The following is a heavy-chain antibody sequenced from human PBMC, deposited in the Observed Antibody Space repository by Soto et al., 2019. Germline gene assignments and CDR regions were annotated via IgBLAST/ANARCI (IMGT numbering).Heavy chain of an antibody. CDR2: IKQDGSEK. V-gene: IGHV3-7*03. J-gene: IGHJ5*02. D-gene: IGHD2-15*01. Sequence: VLQEKGKGMEWVANIKQDGSEKYYVDSVKGRFTISTDNAKNSLYLQMNSLRAEDTAVYYCERDEYCSGGSCYSSWAQGTLVTV. CDR3: ERDEYCSGGSCYSS.